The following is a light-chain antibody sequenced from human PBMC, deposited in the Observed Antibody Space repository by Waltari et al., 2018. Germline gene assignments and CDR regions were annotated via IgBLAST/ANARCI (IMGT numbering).Light chain of an antibody. CDR1: QSVSSN. CDR3: QQYNNWPPWT. CDR2: GAS. V-gene: IGKV3-15*01. Sequence: EIVMTQPPATLSVSPGERATLSCRASQSVSSNLAWYQQKPGQAPRLLNYGASTRATGIPARFSGSGSGTEFTLTISSLQSEDFAVYYCQQYNNWPPWTFGQGTKVEIK. J-gene: IGKJ1*01.